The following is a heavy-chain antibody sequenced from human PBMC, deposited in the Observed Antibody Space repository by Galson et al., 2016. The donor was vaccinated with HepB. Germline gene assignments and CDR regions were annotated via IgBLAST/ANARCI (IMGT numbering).Heavy chain of an antibody. V-gene: IGHV3-23*01. Sequence: SLRLSCAAFMFNNYALTWVRQAPGKGLEWVSAISGSGGGTYTYYADSVKGRFTISRDHSKNTLYLQMNNLRAEDMAVYYCTKAGDRDSDYYMDVWGKGTTVTVSS. D-gene: IGHD5-24*01. CDR2: ISGSGGGT. CDR1: MFNNYA. CDR3: TKAGDRDSDYYMDV. J-gene: IGHJ6*03.